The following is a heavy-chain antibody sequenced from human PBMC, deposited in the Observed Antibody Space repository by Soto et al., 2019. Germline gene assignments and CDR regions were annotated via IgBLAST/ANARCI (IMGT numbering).Heavy chain of an antibody. CDR1: GFTFSSYG. CDR2: IWYDGSNK. CDR3: ARAYYDYVWGDPGY. Sequence: GGSLRLSCAASGFTFSSYGMHWVRQAPGKGLEWVAVIWYDGSNKYYADSVKGRFTISRDNSKNTLYLQMGSLRAEDTAVYYCARAYYDYVWGDPGYWGQGTLVTVSS. J-gene: IGHJ4*02. V-gene: IGHV3-33*01. D-gene: IGHD3-16*01.